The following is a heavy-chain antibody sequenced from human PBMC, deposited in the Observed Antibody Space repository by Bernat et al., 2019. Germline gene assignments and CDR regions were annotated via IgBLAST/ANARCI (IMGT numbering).Heavy chain of an antibody. CDR3: ARSWSGDYYGMDL. CDR1: GFTFSSYW. Sequence: EFQLMESGGGLVQPGGSLRLSCAASGFTFSSYWMSWVRQAPGKGLEWVANIKQDGSEKYYVDSAKGRFTISRDNAKNSLYLQMNSLRAEDTAVYYCARSWSGDYYGMDLWGQGTTVTVSS. V-gene: IGHV3-7*03. D-gene: IGHD3-3*01. J-gene: IGHJ6*02. CDR2: IKQDGSEK.